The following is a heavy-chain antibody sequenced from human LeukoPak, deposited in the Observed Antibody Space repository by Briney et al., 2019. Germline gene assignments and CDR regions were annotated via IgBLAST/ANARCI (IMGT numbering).Heavy chain of an antibody. D-gene: IGHD2-21*01. V-gene: IGHV1-2*02. Sequence: ASVKVSCKASGYTFTGYYMHWVRQAPGQGLEWMGWINPNSGGTNYAQKFQGRVTMTRDTSISTAYMELSSLRSDDTAVYYCARTRGSHMAYLDYWGQGTLVTVSS. J-gene: IGHJ4*02. CDR1: GYTFTGYY. CDR2: INPNSGGT. CDR3: ARTRGSHMAYLDY.